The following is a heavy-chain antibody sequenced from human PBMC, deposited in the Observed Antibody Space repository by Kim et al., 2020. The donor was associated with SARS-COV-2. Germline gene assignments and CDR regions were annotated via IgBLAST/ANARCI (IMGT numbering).Heavy chain of an antibody. J-gene: IGHJ6*02. D-gene: IGHD6-13*01. CDR3: TTGGAAAGRYYYYGMAV. CDR1: GYTLTELS. Sequence: ASVKVSCKVSGYTLTELSMHWVRQAPGKGLEWMGGFDPEDGETIYAQKFQGRVTMTEDTSTDTVYMKLSSLRSEDTAVYYCTTGGAAAGRYYYYGMAVWGQGTTVTVSS. CDR2: FDPEDGET. V-gene: IGHV1-24*01.